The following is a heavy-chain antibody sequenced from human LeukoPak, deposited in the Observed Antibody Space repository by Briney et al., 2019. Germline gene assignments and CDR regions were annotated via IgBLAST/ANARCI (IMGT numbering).Heavy chain of an antibody. CDR2: IYYSGST. D-gene: IGHD3-22*01. V-gene: IGHV4-39*01. J-gene: IGHJ3*02. CDR3: ARHSYYDSLNAFDI. Sequence: SETLSLTCTVSGGSISSSSYYWGWIRQPPGTGLEWIGSIYYSGSTYYNPSLKSRVTISVDTSKNQFSLKLSSVTAADTAVYYCARHSYYDSLNAFDIWGQGTMVTVSS. CDR1: GGSISSSSYY.